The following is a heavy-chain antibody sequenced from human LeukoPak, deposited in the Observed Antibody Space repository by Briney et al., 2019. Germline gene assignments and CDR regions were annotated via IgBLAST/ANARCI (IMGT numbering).Heavy chain of an antibody. CDR3: ARGLRDGAFDY. Sequence: SETLSLTCTVSGGSISSYYWSWIRHPPGKGLEWIGYIYYSGSTNYNPSLKSRVTISVDTSKNQFSLKLSSVTAADTAVYYCARGLRDGAFDYWGQGTLVTVSS. J-gene: IGHJ4*02. CDR1: GGSISSYY. CDR2: IYYSGST. D-gene: IGHD3-10*01. V-gene: IGHV4-59*01.